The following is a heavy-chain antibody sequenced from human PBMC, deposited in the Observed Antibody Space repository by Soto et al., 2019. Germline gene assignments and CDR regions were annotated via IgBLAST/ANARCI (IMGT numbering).Heavy chain of an antibody. V-gene: IGHV3-21*01. CDR1: GFTFSSYS. Sequence: EVQLVESGGGLVKPGGSLRLSCAASGFTFSSYSMNWVRQAPGKGLEWVSYISSSSSYIYYADSVKGRFTNSRDNAKNSLYLQMNSVRAEDTAVYYCARDLYSSSARYFDYWGQGTLVTVSS. D-gene: IGHD6-6*01. J-gene: IGHJ4*02. CDR2: ISSSSSYI. CDR3: ARDLYSSSARYFDY.